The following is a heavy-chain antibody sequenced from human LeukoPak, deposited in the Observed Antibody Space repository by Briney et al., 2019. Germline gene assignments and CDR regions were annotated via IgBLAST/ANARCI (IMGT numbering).Heavy chain of an antibody. CDR3: ARSSYSSSSSV. V-gene: IGHV3-7*03. Sequence: GGSLRLSCAVSGFTFSGFWMSWSRQAPGRGLEWVASINSDGSEGYYADVVKGRFTISRDNAKNSLYLQINSLRAEDTAVYYCARSSYSSSSSVWGQGTMVTVSS. CDR1: GFTFSGFW. D-gene: IGHD6-6*01. CDR2: INSDGSEG. J-gene: IGHJ3*01.